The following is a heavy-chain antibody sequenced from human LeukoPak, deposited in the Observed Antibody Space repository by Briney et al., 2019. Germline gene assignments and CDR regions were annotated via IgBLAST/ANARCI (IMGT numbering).Heavy chain of an antibody. D-gene: IGHD1-7*01. Sequence: SETLSLTCAVYGVSLRGYYWSWIRPSPEKGLEWIGEISHEGDSIYNPSLKSRVTLSVDMSKNQFSLKLRSVTAADTAVYYCARGRNYVSDYYFDVWGKGTTVIVSS. J-gene: IGHJ6*03. CDR3: ARGRNYVSDYYFDV. CDR2: ISHEGDS. V-gene: IGHV4-34*01. CDR1: GVSLRGYY.